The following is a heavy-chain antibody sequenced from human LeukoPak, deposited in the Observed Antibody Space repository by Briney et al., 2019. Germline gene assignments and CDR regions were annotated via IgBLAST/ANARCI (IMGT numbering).Heavy chain of an antibody. J-gene: IGHJ3*02. V-gene: IGHV1-69*06. CDR1: GGTFSSYA. D-gene: IGHD5-18*01. Sequence: GASVKVSCKPSGGTFSSYAISWVRQAPGQGLEWMGGIIPIFGTANYAQKFQGRVTITADKSTSTAYMELSSLRSEDTAVYYCAISVDTAMVAADAFDIWGQGTMVTVSS. CDR3: AISVDTAMVAADAFDI. CDR2: IIPIFGTA.